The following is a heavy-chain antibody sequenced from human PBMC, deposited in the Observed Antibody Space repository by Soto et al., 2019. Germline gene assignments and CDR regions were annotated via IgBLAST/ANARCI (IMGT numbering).Heavy chain of an antibody. CDR1: GFTFTSSA. CDR3: ARSPRYCSGGSCQPHDAFDI. CDR2: IVVGSGNT. V-gene: IGHV1-58*01. D-gene: IGHD2-15*01. J-gene: IGHJ3*02. Sequence: SVKVSCKASGFTFTSSAVQWVRQARGQRLEWIGWIVVGSGNTNYAQKFQDRVTITRDTSASTAYMELSSLRSEDTAVYYCARSPRYCSGGSCQPHDAFDIWGQGTMVTVSS.